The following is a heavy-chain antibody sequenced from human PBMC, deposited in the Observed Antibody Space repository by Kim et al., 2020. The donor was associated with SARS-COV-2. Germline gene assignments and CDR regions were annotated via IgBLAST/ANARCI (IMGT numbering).Heavy chain of an antibody. CDR3: ARHYDYDHSLDPFDL. J-gene: IGHJ3*01. V-gene: IGHV4-59*08. CDR1: GTAIKTFF. D-gene: IGHD3-16*01. CDR2: VHKSGTG. Sequence: SETLSLTCSVSGTAIKTFFWSWIRQAPGKGLEWVAFVHKSGTGYYSPSLSARLTASVDTLNNMLLLSLTSVTAADTAVYYCARHYDYDHSLDPFDLWGQGTMVTVSA.